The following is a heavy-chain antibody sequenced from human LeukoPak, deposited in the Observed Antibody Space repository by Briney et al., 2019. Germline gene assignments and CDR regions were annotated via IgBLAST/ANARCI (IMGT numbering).Heavy chain of an antibody. V-gene: IGHV1-18*01. J-gene: IGHJ6*02. CDR1: GYTFTSYG. CDR3: ARPVDYYDSSGYYGMDV. CDR2: ISAYNGNT. D-gene: IGHD3-22*01. Sequence: ASVKVSCKASGYTFTSYGISWARQAPGQGLEWMGWISAYNGNTNYAQKLQGRVTMTTDTSTSTAYMELRSLRSDDTAVYYCARPVDYYDSSGYYGMDVWGQGTTVTVSS.